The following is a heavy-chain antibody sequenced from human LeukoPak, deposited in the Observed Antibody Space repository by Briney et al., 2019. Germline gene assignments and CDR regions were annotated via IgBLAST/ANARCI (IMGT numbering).Heavy chain of an antibody. V-gene: IGHV4-59*08. CDR3: ARTASQRSGWYPDY. D-gene: IGHD6-19*01. CDR2: IYYSGST. J-gene: IGHJ4*02. CDR1: GGSISSYY. Sequence: SETLSLTCTVSGGSISSYYWSWIRQPPGKGLEWIGYIYYSGSTNYNPSLKSRVTTSVDTSKNQFSLKLSSVTAADTAVYYCARTASQRSGWYPDYWGQGTLVTVSS.